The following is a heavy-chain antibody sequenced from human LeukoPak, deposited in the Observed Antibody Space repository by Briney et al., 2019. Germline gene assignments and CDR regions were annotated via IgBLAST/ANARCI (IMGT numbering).Heavy chain of an antibody. V-gene: IGHV1-18*01. CDR3: AREGEMIRYDFWSGLDY. Sequence: ASVKVSCKASGYTFTSYGISWVRQAPGQGLEWMGWISAYNGNTNYAQKLQGRVTMTTDTSTSTAYMELRSLRSDDTAVYYCAREGEMIRYDFWSGLDYWGQGTLVTVSS. J-gene: IGHJ4*02. CDR2: ISAYNGNT. D-gene: IGHD3-3*01. CDR1: GYTFTSYG.